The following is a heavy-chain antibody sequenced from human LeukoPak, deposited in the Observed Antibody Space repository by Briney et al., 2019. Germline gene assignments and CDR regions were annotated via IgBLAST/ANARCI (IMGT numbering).Heavy chain of an antibody. Sequence: SETLSLTCTVSGGSISSYYWSWIRQPAGKGLEWIGRIYTSGSTNYNPSLKSRVTMSVDTSKNQFSLKLSSVTAADTAVYYCARHEGPNYYDSSGYQKAYAFDIWGQGTMVTVSS. CDR3: ARHEGPNYYDSSGYQKAYAFDI. J-gene: IGHJ3*02. V-gene: IGHV4-4*07. D-gene: IGHD3-22*01. CDR2: IYTSGST. CDR1: GGSISSYY.